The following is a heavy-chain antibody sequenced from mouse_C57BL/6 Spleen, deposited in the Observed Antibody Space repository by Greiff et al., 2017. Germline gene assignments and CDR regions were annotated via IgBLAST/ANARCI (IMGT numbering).Heavy chain of an antibody. V-gene: IGHV1-64*01. CDR2: IHPNSGST. J-gene: IGHJ1*03. CDR3: ARWNRGYFDV. CDR1: GYTFTSYW. Sequence: QVQLQQPGAELVKPGASVKLSCKASGYTFTSYWMHWVKQRPGQGLEWIGMIHPNSGSTNYNEKFKSKATLTVDKSSSTAYMQLSSLTSEDAAVYYCARWNRGYFDVWGTGTTVTVSA.